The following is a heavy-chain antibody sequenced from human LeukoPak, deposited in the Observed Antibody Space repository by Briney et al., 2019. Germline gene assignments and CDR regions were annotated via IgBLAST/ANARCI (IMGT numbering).Heavy chain of an antibody. D-gene: IGHD3-22*01. CDR2: MYYSGST. CDR3: ARPYYYDSRIDP. Sequence: HSQTLSLTCTVSGGSISSGDYYWSWIRQPPGKGLEWIAYMYYSGSTYYNPSLKSRVTMSADTSKNQLSLKLSSVTAADTAVYYCARPYYYDSRIDPWGQGILVTVSS. CDR1: GGSISSGDYY. V-gene: IGHV4-30-4*01. J-gene: IGHJ5*02.